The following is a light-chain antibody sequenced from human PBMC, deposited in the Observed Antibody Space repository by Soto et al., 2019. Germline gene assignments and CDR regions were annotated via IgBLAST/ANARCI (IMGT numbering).Light chain of an antibody. CDR3: TSYTRSSTLVV. V-gene: IGLV2-14*01. Sequence: QSALTQPASVSGSPGQSITISCTGTSSDVGGYNYVSWYQQHPDKAPKLMIYEVSNRPLGVSNRFSGSKSGNTASLTISGLQAEDEADYYCTSYTRSSTLVVFGGGTKLT. CDR1: SSDVGGYNY. CDR2: EVS. J-gene: IGLJ2*01.